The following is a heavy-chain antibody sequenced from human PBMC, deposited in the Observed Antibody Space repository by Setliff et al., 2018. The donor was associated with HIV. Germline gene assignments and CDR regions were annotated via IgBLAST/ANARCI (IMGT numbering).Heavy chain of an antibody. Sequence: SVKVSCKASGGTFSSYAISWVRQAPGQGLEWMGGIIPIFGTTHYAQRFQGRVTITADDSTSTAYMDLGTLRSEDMAIYYCASGSVSGDTFDYWGQGTLVTVSS. CDR3: ASGSVSGDTFDY. J-gene: IGHJ4*02. CDR2: IIPIFGTT. D-gene: IGHD2-21*02. V-gene: IGHV1-69*13. CDR1: GGTFSSYA.